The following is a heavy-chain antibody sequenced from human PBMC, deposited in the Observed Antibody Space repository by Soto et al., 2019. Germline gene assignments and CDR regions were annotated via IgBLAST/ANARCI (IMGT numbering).Heavy chain of an antibody. CDR1: VYIFTCYY. V-gene: IGHV1-2*04. Sequence: XSVKVSCKASVYIFTCYYMHWVRQAPGQGLEWMGWINPNSGGTNYAQKFQGWVTMTRDTSINTAYMELSRLRSDDTAVYYCARLAIVGATTDYYFDYWGQGTLVTVSS. D-gene: IGHD1-26*01. J-gene: IGHJ4*02. CDR2: INPNSGGT. CDR3: ARLAIVGATTDYYFDY.